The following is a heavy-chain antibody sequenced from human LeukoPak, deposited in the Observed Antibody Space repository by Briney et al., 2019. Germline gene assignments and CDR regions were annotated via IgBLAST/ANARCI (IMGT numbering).Heavy chain of an antibody. CDR3: ARDRYTAMVYGMDV. Sequence: SETLCLTCTVSGVTISTYYSSWIRQPAGKGLEWIGRIYTSGSTNYNPSLKSRVTMSVDTSKNQFSLKLSSVTAADTAVYYCARDRYTAMVYGMDVWGQGTTVTVSS. CDR1: GVTISTYY. J-gene: IGHJ6*02. V-gene: IGHV4-4*07. CDR2: IYTSGST. D-gene: IGHD5-18*01.